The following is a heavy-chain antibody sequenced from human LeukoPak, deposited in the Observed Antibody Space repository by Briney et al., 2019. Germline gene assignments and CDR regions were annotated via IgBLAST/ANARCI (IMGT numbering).Heavy chain of an antibody. CDR3: ARDSGIWGFGP. J-gene: IGHJ5*02. CDR1: GFTFSDYA. Sequence: PGNSLRLSCAASGFTFSDYAMTWVRQAPGKGLEWVSVISGSDGTTYSADSVKGRFSIFRDNSKNMLYLHMNSLRAGDTAVYYWARDSGIWGFGPWGQGTLVTVSS. V-gene: IGHV3-23*01. CDR2: ISGSDGTT. D-gene: IGHD3-16*01.